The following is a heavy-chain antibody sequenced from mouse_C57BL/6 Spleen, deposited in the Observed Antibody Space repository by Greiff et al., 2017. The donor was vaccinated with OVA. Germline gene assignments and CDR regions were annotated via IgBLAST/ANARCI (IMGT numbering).Heavy chain of an antibody. CDR3: ARNSLSQYYYAMDY. CDR2: IWSGGST. CDR1: GFSLTSYG. V-gene: IGHV2-2*01. J-gene: IGHJ4*01. D-gene: IGHD6-1*01. Sequence: VQLVESGPGLVQPSQSLSITCTVSGFSLTSYGVHWVRQSPGKGLEWLGVIWSGGSTDYNAAFISRLSISKDNSKSQVFFKMNSLQADDTAIYYCARNSLSQYYYAMDYWGQGTSVTVSS.